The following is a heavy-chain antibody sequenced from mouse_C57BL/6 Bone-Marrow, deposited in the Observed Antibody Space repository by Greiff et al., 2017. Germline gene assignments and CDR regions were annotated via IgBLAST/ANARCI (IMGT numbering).Heavy chain of an antibody. J-gene: IGHJ4*01. V-gene: IGHV7-1*01. CDR3: ARDAAGYAMDY. CDR1: GFTFSDFY. Sequence: EVKLVESGGGLVQSGRSLRLSCATSGFTFSDFYMEWVRQAPGKGLEWIAASRNKANDYTTEYSASVKGRFIVSRDTSQSILYLQMNALRAEDTAIYYCARDAAGYAMDYWGQGTSVTVSS. CDR2: SRNKANDYTT.